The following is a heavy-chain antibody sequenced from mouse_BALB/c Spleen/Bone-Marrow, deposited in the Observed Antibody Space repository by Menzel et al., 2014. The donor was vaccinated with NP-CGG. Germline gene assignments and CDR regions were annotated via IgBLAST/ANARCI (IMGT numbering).Heavy chain of an antibody. Sequence: QVQLQQPGAELVKPGASVKLSCKASGYTFTSYYMYWVKQRPGQGLEWIGEINPSNGGTNFNEKFKSKATLTVDKSSSTAHMQLSSLTSEDSAVYYCTREGDSPFAYWGQGTLVTVSA. CDR2: INPSNGGT. J-gene: IGHJ3*01. CDR3: TREGDSPFAY. V-gene: IGHV1S81*02. CDR1: GYTFTSYY. D-gene: IGHD2-13*01.